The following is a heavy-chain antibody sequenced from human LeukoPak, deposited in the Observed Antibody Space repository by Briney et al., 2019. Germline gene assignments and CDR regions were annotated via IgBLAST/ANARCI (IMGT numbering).Heavy chain of an antibody. CDR1: GGSISSYY. Sequence: SETLSLTCTVSGGSISSYYWSWIRQPAGKGLESIGHISTSGSTNYNPSLKSRVTMSVDKSKNQFSLKLSSVTAADTAAYYCARASNSALPAFDFCGQGTLVTVSS. V-gene: IGHV4-4*07. CDR2: ISTSGST. CDR3: ARASNSALPAFDF. J-gene: IGHJ4*02. D-gene: IGHD4/OR15-4a*01.